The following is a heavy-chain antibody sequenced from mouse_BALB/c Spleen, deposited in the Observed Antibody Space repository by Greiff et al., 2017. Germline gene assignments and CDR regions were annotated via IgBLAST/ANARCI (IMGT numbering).Heavy chain of an antibody. CDR1: GFTFSSFG. CDR2: ISSGSSTI. J-gene: IGHJ3*01. CDR3: ARRDYDRFAY. V-gene: IGHV5-17*02. Sequence: EVQLVESGGGLVQPGGSRKLSCAASGFTFSSFGMHWVRQAPEKGLEWVAYISSGSSTIYYADTVKGRFTISRDNPKNTLFLQMTSLRSEDTAMYYCARRDYDRFAYWGQGTLVTVSA. D-gene: IGHD2-4*01.